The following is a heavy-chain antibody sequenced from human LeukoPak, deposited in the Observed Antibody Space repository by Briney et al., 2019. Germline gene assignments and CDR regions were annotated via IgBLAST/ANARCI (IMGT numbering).Heavy chain of an antibody. D-gene: IGHD3-22*01. J-gene: IGHJ4*02. CDR3: ARGGWSSGYYYHRRGVFDY. Sequence: SETLSLTSAVYGGSFSGYYWSWIRQPPGKGLEWIGEISHSGSTNYNPSLKSRVTISVDTSKNQFSLKLSSVTAADTAVYYCARGGWSSGYYYHRRGVFDYWGQGTLVTVSS. CDR2: ISHSGST. CDR1: GGSFSGYY. V-gene: IGHV4-34*01.